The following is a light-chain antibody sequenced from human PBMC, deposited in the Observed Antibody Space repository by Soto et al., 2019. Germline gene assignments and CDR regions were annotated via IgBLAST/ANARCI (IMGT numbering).Light chain of an antibody. J-gene: IGKJ1*01. Sequence: ESVFTQSPGPLPLSPEETATLSCRASQSVSSSSLAWYQQKPGQAPRLLIYGASRRATGIPDRFSGSGSGTDFTLTISRLEPEDFAVYYCQQYGTSPRPFGQGTKVDI. CDR1: QSVSSSS. V-gene: IGKV3-20*01. CDR2: GAS. CDR3: QQYGTSPRP.